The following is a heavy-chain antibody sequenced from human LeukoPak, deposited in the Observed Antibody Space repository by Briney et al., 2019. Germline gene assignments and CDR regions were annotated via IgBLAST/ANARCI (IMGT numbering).Heavy chain of an antibody. D-gene: IGHD2-2*01. V-gene: IGHV4-59*08. J-gene: IGHJ5*02. Sequence: SETLSLTCTVSGGSISSYYWSWIRQPPGKGLEWIGYIYYSGSTNYNPSLKSRVTISVDTSKNQFSLKLSSVTAADTAVYYCARHVRYCSSTSCRTWFDPWGQGTLVTVSS. CDR1: GGSISSYY. CDR3: ARHVRYCSSTSCRTWFDP. CDR2: IYYSGST.